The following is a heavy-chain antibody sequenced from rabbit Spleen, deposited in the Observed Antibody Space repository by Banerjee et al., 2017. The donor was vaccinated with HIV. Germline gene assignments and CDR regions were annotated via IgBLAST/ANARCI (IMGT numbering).Heavy chain of an antibody. CDR1: GFSFSSNW. Sequence: LEESGGGLVKPGGTLTLTCTVSGFSFSSNWICWVRQAPGKGLEWIACIDTSDGDTDYANWPKGRFTISKASSTTVTLKMTSLTAADTATYFCARNYVSAFDPWGPGTLVTVS. CDR2: IDTSDGDT. V-gene: IGHV1S45*01. J-gene: IGHJ2*01. CDR3: ARNYVSAFDP. D-gene: IGHD1-1*01.